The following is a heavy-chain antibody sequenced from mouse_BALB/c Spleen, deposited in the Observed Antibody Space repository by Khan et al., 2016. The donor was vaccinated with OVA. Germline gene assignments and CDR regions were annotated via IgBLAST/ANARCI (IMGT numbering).Heavy chain of an antibody. CDR2: IRFKSDDYVT. CDR1: GFTFSNYW. V-gene: IGHV6-6*02. CDR3: WILL. J-gene: IGHJ2*01. Sequence: EVQLVESGGGLVQPGGSMKLSCVASGFTFSNYWMNWVRQSPEKGLEWVAEIRFKSDDYVTPYAESVQGRFTISRDDSKSSVYLQTNNLRAEDTCIYYCWILLWGQGTTLTVSS.